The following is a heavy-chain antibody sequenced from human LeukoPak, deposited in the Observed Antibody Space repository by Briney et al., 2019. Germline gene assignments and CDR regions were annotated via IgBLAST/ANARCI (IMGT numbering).Heavy chain of an antibody. CDR1: GGSISSGGYS. J-gene: IGHJ4*02. CDR2: IYHSGST. V-gene: IGHV4-30-2*01. D-gene: IGHD2-2*01. CDR3: ARRVVPAATFDY. Sequence: SETLSLTCAVSGGSISSGGYSWRWIRQPPGRGLEWIVYIYHSGSTYYNPSLKSRVTISVDRSKNQFSLKLSSVTAADTAVYYCARRVVPAATFDYWGQGTLVTVSS.